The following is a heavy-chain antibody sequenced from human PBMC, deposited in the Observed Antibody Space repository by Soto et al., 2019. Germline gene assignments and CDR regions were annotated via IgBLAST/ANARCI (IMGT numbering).Heavy chain of an antibody. Sequence: PSETLSLTCAVYGGSCSGYYWSWIRQPPGKGLEWIGEINHSGSTNYNPSLKSRVTISVDTSKNQFSLKLSSVTAADTAVYYCARGVVVAATEPYYYYYYGMDVWGQGTTVTVSS. CDR2: INHSGST. V-gene: IGHV4-34*01. J-gene: IGHJ6*02. D-gene: IGHD2-15*01. CDR3: ARGVVVAATEPYYYYYYGMDV. CDR1: GGSCSGYY.